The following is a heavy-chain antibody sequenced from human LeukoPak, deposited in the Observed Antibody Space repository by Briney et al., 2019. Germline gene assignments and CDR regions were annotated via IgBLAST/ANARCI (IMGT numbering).Heavy chain of an antibody. CDR2: IRVYNGNT. CDR1: GYIFTSYG. V-gene: IGHV1-18*01. CDR3: ARLWASRSNYVWGNFRRAPFDH. Sequence: GASVKVSCKASGYIFTSYGISWVRQAPGRGLEWMGWIRVYNGNTNYAQKLQGRVTMTTDTSTSTAYMELRSLRYDDTAVYYCARLWASRSNYVWGNFRRAPFDHWGQGTLVTVSS. J-gene: IGHJ4*02. D-gene: IGHD3-16*02.